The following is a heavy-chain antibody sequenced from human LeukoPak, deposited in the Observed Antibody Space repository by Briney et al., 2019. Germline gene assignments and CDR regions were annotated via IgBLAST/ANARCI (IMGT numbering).Heavy chain of an antibody. CDR1: GFTFNNYW. V-gene: IGHV3-74*01. CDR3: AAGPAGNGHLSSY. CDR2: INGDGNNV. Sequence: SGRSLRLSCAASGFTFNNYWLHWVRQVPGKGLMWVSRINGDGNNVNYADSVKGRFTISRDNAKNTLHLQMNSLRAEDTAVYYCAAGPAGNGHLSSYWGQGTRVTVSS. J-gene: IGHJ4*02. D-gene: IGHD1-1*01.